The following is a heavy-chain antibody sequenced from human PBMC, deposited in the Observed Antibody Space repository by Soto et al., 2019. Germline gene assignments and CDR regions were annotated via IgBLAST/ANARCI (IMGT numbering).Heavy chain of an antibody. D-gene: IGHD3-10*01. CDR2: IKEDGSEQ. V-gene: IGHV3-7*01. CDR1: GFTFSSYW. Sequence: EVQLVESGGGLVQPGGSLRLSCAASGFTFSSYWMTWVRQAPGKGLEWAAKIKEDGSEQNYVDSVKGRFTISRDNAKSSLYLQMNSLSVDDTAIYYCTRNQVKADYWGQGTLVTVSS. J-gene: IGHJ4*02. CDR3: TRNQVKADY.